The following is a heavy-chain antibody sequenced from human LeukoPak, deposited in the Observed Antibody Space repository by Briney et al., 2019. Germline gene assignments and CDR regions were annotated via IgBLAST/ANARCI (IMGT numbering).Heavy chain of an antibody. CDR2: IYYSGST. CDR1: GGSISSSSYY. Sequence: PSETLSLTCTVSGGSISSSSYYWGWIRQPPGKGLEWIGSIYYSGSTYYNPSLKSRVTISVDTSKNQFSLKLSSVTAADTAVYDCARHPGLLNSAGVGWFDPWGQGTLVTVSS. D-gene: IGHD6-19*01. V-gene: IGHV4-39*01. J-gene: IGHJ5*02. CDR3: ARHPGLLNSAGVGWFDP.